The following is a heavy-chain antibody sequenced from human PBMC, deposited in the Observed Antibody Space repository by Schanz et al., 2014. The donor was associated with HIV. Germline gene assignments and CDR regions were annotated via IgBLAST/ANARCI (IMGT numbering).Heavy chain of an antibody. CDR3: ALLRPSGYGGSWYFDL. V-gene: IGHV3-23*01. CDR2: ISGSSIT. Sequence: EVQLLEFGGGSVRPGESLRLSCAASGFTFSSYAMSWVRQAPGKGLEWVSAISGSSITYSADSVKGRFTISRDNSKNTLYLQMNSLRAEDTAVYYCALLRPSGYGGSWYFDLWGRGTLVAVSS. D-gene: IGHD2-15*01. CDR1: GFTFSSYA. J-gene: IGHJ2*01.